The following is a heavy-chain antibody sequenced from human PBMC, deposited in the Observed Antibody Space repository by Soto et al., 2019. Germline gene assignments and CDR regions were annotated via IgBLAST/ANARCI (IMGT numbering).Heavy chain of an antibody. CDR2: IWYDGSNK. CDR3: ARDSDYGGNTRYFDY. Sequence: QVQLVESGGGVVQPGRSLRLSCAASGFTFSSYGMHWVRQAPGKGLEWVAVIWYDGSNKYYADSVKGRFTISRDNSKNTLYLQMNSLRAEDTAVDYCARDSDYGGNTRYFDYWGQGTLVTVSS. J-gene: IGHJ4*02. CDR1: GFTFSSYG. D-gene: IGHD4-17*01. V-gene: IGHV3-33*01.